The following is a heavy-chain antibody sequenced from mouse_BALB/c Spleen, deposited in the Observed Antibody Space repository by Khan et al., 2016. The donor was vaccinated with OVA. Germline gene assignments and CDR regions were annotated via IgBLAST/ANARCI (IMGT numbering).Heavy chain of an antibody. CDR3: TRLAYYYDSEGFAY. CDR2: VSTGGGYT. D-gene: IGHD1-1*01. Sequence: EVQVVESGGDLVKPGGSLKLSCAASGFTFSTYGMSWVRQTPDKRLEWVATVSTGGGYTYYPDSVKGRFTISRDNAKNTLYLQMSGLKSEDTAIFYCTRLAYYYDSEGFAYWGQGTLVTVSA. CDR1: GFTFSTYG. J-gene: IGHJ3*01. V-gene: IGHV5-6*01.